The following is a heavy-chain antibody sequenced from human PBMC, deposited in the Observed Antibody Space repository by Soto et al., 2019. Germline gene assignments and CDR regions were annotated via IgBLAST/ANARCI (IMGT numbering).Heavy chain of an antibody. CDR3: ARLEGLATISYYFDF. CDR1: GDSINSDKYY. J-gene: IGHJ4*02. Sequence: QLQLQESGPGLVKPSETLSLTCSVSGDSINSDKYYWGWIRQPPGKGLKWIGSIYFRGNTYYNPSLHTRITISLDKSKRQFSLKPNSVTAANSAVYFGARLEGLATISYYFDFWGQGALVTVSS. D-gene: IGHD3-3*01. V-gene: IGHV4-39*01. CDR2: IYFRGNT.